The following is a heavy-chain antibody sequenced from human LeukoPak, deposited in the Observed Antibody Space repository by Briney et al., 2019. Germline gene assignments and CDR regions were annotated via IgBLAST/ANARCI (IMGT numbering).Heavy chain of an antibody. Sequence: GGSLRLSCAASGMTFRSHWMTWVRQAPGKGLEWVAVISYDGSNKYYADSVKGRFTISRDNSKNTLYLQMNSLRAEDTAVYYCAKVRFGVTARYYFDYWGQGTLVTVSS. CDR2: ISYDGSNK. V-gene: IGHV3-30*18. CDR1: GMTFRSHW. J-gene: IGHJ4*02. CDR3: AKVRFGVTARYYFDY. D-gene: IGHD3-10*01.